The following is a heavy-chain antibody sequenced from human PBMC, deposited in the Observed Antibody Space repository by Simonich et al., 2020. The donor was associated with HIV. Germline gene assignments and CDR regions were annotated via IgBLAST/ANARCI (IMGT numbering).Heavy chain of an antibody. Sequence: QVQLVESGGGVVQTGRSLRLSCAGSGFAFSGYGMHWGRRAPGKGVEWGAVILYYGIRKYYADSVGGRFTISRDNSMNTVYLQMNTLRAEDTAVYYRARDNDGTSHYSQFDYWGQGTLVTVSS. CDR1: GFAFSGYG. CDR3: ARDNDGTSHYSQFDY. D-gene: IGHD3-22*01. CDR2: ILYYGIRK. J-gene: IGHJ4*02. V-gene: IGHV3-33*01.